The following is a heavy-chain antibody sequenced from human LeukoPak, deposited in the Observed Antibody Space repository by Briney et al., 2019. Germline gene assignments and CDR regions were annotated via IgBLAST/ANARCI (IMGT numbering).Heavy chain of an antibody. V-gene: IGHV4-59*12. D-gene: IGHD3-22*01. Sequence: SETLSLTCTVSGGSINSYYWSWIRQPPGKGLEWIGYIYYNGSTNYNPSLKSRVTISVDTSKNQFSLKLSSVTAADTAVYYCARGAHYYDSSGYYYTVITDYWGQGTLVTVSS. CDR2: IYYNGST. CDR1: GGSINSYY. J-gene: IGHJ4*02. CDR3: ARGAHYYDSSGYYYTVITDY.